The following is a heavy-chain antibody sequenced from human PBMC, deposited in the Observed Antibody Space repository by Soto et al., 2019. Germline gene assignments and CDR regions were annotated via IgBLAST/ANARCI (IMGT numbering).Heavy chain of an antibody. CDR1: GGSFSGYY. Sequence: PSETLSLTCAVYGGSFSGYYWSWIRQPPGKGLEWIGEINQSGSTNYNPSLKSRVTISVDTSKNQFSLKLSSVTAADTAVYYCARARDYYGSGFTVYFRWFDPWGQGTLVTVSS. CDR3: ARARDYYGSGFTVYFRWFDP. V-gene: IGHV4-34*01. CDR2: INQSGST. J-gene: IGHJ5*02. D-gene: IGHD3-10*01.